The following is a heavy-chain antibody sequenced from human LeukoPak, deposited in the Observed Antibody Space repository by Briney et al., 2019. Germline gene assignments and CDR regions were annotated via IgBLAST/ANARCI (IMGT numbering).Heavy chain of an antibody. D-gene: IGHD3-22*01. V-gene: IGHV5-51*01. Sequence: GESLKISCKGSGYSFTKFWIGWVRQMPGKGLEWMGIIYPGDSDTRYSPSFQGQVTISADKSISTAYLQWSSLKASDTAMYYCARHSGGTHYYDSSGYSFDYWGQGTLVTVSS. CDR3: ARHSGGTHYYDSSGYSFDY. CDR2: IYPGDSDT. J-gene: IGHJ4*02. CDR1: GYSFTKFW.